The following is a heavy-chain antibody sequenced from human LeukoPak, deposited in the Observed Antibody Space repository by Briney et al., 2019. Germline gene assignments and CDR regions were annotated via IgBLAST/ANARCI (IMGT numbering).Heavy chain of an antibody. CDR2: ITTSGSTI. Sequence: AGGSLRLSCAASGFTFSDYDLNWVRQAPGKGLEWVSYITTSGSTIYYADSVKGRFTISRDNAKNSLYLQMNSLRAEDTAVYHCARASLVGAHYFYYYMDVWGKGPTVTVSS. CDR3: ARASLVGAHYFYYYMDV. D-gene: IGHD1-26*01. V-gene: IGHV3-48*03. J-gene: IGHJ6*03. CDR1: GFTFSDYD.